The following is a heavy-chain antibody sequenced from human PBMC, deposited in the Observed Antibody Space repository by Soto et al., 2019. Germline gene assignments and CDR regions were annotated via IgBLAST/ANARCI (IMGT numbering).Heavy chain of an antibody. CDR3: ATSMGRGGNDY. Sequence: EVQLVESGGGLVQPGGSLRLSCAASGFTFSDYWMSWVRQAPGKGLECVANIKRDGSEKYYVDPVKGRFTISRDNAKNSLYLQMNSLRAEDTFVYYCATSMGRGGNDYWGQGTLVTVSS. V-gene: IGHV3-7*05. CDR2: IKRDGSEK. J-gene: IGHJ4*02. CDR1: GFTFSDYW. D-gene: IGHD3-10*01.